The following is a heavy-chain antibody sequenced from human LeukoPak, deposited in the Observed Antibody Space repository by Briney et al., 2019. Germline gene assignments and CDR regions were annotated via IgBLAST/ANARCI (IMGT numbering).Heavy chain of an antibody. CDR3: ARSQTSWFDP. CDR2: IIPILGIA. J-gene: IGHJ5*02. V-gene: IGHV1-69*04. Sequence: ASVKVSCKTSGYTFTTYGITWVRRAPGQGLEWMGRIIPILGIANYAQKFQGRVTITADKSTSTAYMELSSLRSEDTAVYYCARSQTSWFDPWGQGTLVTVSS. CDR1: GYTFTTYG.